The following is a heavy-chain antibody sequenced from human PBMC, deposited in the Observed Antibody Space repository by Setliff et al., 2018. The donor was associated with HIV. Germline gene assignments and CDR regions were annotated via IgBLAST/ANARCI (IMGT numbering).Heavy chain of an antibody. D-gene: IGHD3-10*01. V-gene: IGHV4-39*07. CDR2: MYYSGNT. J-gene: IGHJ4*02. CDR1: GVSISSTSYY. CDR3: ARGAPYGSGRHRWNS. Sequence: NPSETLSLTCAVSGVSISSTSYYWGWIRQPPGKGLEWIGSMYYSGNTYYNPSLKSRVTISIDTSKNQFSLRLSSVTAADTAVYYCARGAPYGSGRHRWNSWGQGTLVTVSS.